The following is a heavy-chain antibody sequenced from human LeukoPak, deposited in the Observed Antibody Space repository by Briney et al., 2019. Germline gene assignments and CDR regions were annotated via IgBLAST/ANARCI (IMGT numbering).Heavy chain of an antibody. CDR3: TSLGYSSGWSLTDY. CDR2: IYYSGST. V-gene: IGHV4-61*01. Sequence: NPSETLSLTCTVSGGSVSSGSYYWSWIRQPPGKGLEWIGYIYYSGSTNYNPSLKSRVTISVDTSKNQFSLKLSSVTAADTAVYYCTSLGYSSGWSLTDYWGQGTLVTVSS. J-gene: IGHJ4*02. CDR1: GGSVSSGSYY. D-gene: IGHD6-19*01.